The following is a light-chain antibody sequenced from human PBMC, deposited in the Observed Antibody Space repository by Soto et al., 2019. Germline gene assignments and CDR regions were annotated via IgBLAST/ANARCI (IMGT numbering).Light chain of an antibody. CDR3: QQFNNWPVA. V-gene: IGKV3-15*01. Sequence: EIEMTQSPATLSVSPGERAILSCRASQSVSSNLVWYQQKPGQAPRLLIYGASTRATGIPARFSGSGYGTEFTLTISSLQSEDFAVYYCQQFNNWPVAFGQGTKVEIQ. J-gene: IGKJ1*01. CDR2: GAS. CDR1: QSVSSN.